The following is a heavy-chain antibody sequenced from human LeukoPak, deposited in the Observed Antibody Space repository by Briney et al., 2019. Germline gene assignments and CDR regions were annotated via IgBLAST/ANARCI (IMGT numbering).Heavy chain of an antibody. CDR1: GGTFSSYA. J-gene: IGHJ4*02. CDR2: IIPILGIA. D-gene: IGHD3-10*01. CDR3: ARAYYYGSGSNQIDY. V-gene: IGHV1-69*04. Sequence: GSSVKVSCKASGGTFSSYAISWVRQAPGQGLEWMGRIIPILGIANYAQKFQGRVTITADKSTSTAYMELSSLRSEDTAVYYCARAYYYGSGSNQIDYWGRGTLVTVSS.